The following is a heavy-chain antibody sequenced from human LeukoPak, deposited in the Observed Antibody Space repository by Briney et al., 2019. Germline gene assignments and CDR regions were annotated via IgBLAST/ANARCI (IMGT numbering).Heavy chain of an antibody. CDR2: IRSKAYGGTT. CDR1: GLTFGDYA. V-gene: IGHV3-49*04. Sequence: PGRSLRLSCTASGLTFGDYAMSWVRQAPGKGLEWVGFIRSKAYGGTTEYAASVKGRFTISRDDSKSIAYLQMNSLKTEDTAVYYCTRETWQFRREYYFDYWGQGTLVTVSS. CDR3: TRETWQFRREYYFDY. D-gene: IGHD3-10*01. J-gene: IGHJ4*02.